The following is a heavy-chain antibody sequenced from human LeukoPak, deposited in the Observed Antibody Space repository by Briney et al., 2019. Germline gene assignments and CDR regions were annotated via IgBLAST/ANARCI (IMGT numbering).Heavy chain of an antibody. CDR3: GRGGDPVAVNPLAY. CDR2: LYSDGNT. Sequence: GGSLGLSCAASGFTVITNDMTWVRQAPGKGLEWVSVLYSDGNTKYADSVQGRFTISRGNSKNTLYLEMNSLSPDDTAVYYCGRGGDPVAVNPLAYWGRGPLVTVSS. V-gene: IGHV3-53*01. D-gene: IGHD6-19*01. CDR1: GFTVITND. J-gene: IGHJ4*02.